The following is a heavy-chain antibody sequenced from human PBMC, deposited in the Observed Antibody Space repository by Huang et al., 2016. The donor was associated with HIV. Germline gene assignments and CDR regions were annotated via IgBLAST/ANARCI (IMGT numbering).Heavy chain of an antibody. CDR3: AVEGWFGHNDIFDI. CDR1: GFTFSTYA. V-gene: IGHV3-23*01. D-gene: IGHD3-10*01. CDR2: ISYSGTNI. Sequence: EVQLLESGGGLVQPGGSLRLSCVASGFTFSTYAMSWVRQAPGKGLEWLSAISYSGTNIYYADSVKVRFTISRDTSKNTLYLQINSRRAEDTAVYYCAVEGWFGHNDIFDIWGQGTMVTVSS. J-gene: IGHJ3*02.